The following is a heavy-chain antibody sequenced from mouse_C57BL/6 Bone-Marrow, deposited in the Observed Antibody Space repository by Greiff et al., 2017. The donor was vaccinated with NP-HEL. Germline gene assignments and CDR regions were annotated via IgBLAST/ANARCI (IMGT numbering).Heavy chain of an antibody. J-gene: IGHJ2*01. CDR1: GYAFSSSW. CDR2: IYPGDGDT. V-gene: IGHV1-82*01. CDR3: ARDSSGTNYFDY. D-gene: IGHD3-2*02. Sequence: QVHVKQSGPELVKPGASVKISCKASGYAFSSSWMNWVKQRPGKGLEWIGRIYPGDGDTNYNGKFKGKATLTADKSSSTAYMQLSSLTSEDSAVYFCARDSSGTNYFDYWGQGTTLTVSS.